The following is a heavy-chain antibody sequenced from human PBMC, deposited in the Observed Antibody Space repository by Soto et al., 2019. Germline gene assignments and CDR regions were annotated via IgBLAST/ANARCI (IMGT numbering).Heavy chain of an antibody. CDR1: GFTFSSYA. J-gene: IGHJ4*02. CDR3: ERGGDEQQLQY. V-gene: IGHV3-30-3*01. CDR2: ISYDGSNK. Sequence: HPGGSLRLSCAASGFTFSSYAMHWVRQAPGKGLEWVAVISYDGSNKYYADSVKGRFTISRDNSKNTLYLQMNSLRAEDTAVYYCERGGDEQQLQYWGQGTLVTVSS. D-gene: IGHD6-13*01.